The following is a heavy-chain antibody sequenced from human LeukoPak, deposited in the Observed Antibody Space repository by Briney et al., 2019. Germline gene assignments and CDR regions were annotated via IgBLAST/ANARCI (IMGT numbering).Heavy chain of an antibody. D-gene: IGHD3-22*01. J-gene: IGHJ3*02. CDR2: ISGSGGST. CDR1: GFTFSSYA. CDR3: AKDPEDYYDSSGYYDAFDI. V-gene: IGHV3-23*01. Sequence: GGSLRLSCAASGFTFSSYAMSWVRQAPGKGLEWVSAISGSGGSTYYADSVKGRFTISRDNSENTLYLQMNSLRAEDTAVYYCAKDPEDYYDSSGYYDAFDIWGQGTMVTVSS.